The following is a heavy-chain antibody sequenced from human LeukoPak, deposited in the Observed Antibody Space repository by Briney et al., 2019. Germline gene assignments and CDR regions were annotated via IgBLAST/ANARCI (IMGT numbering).Heavy chain of an antibody. J-gene: IGHJ6*03. CDR2: IRSESTFT. CDR1: GFTFTAFS. V-gene: IGHV3-21*01. CDR3: ARDGLDETYSSSLEVYYYYMDV. Sequence: KTGGSLRLSCAASGFTFTAFSMSWVRQAPGKALEWVSSIRSESTFTSYSDSMTGRFTISRDNANNSLFLQMNSLRAEDTAVYYCARDGLDETYSSSLEVYYYYMDVWGKGTTVTVSS. D-gene: IGHD6-6*01.